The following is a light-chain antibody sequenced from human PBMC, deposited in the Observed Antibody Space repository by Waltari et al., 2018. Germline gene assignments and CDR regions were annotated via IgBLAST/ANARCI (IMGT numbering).Light chain of an antibody. J-gene: IGKJ1*01. CDR2: AAS. CDR3: QQSYSTLWT. CDR1: QSISSY. V-gene: IGKV1-39*01. Sequence: DIQMTQSPSSLSASVGDRVTINCRARQSISSYLNWYQQKPGKAPKLLIYAASSLQSGVPSRFSGSGSGTDFTLTISSLQPEDFATYYCQQSYSTLWTFGQGTKVEIK.